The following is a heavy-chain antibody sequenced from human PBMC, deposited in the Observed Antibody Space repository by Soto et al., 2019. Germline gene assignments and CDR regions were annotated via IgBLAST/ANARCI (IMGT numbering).Heavy chain of an antibody. CDR2: IYYSGST. D-gene: IGHD2-2*02. CDR3: ASYCSSTSCYNRLLVKDYYYYGMDV. V-gene: IGHV4-39*01. Sequence: SETLSLTCTVSGGSISSSSYYWGWIRQPPEKGLEWIGSIYYSGSTYYNPSLKSRVTISVDTSKNQFSLKLSSVTAADTAVYYCASYCSSTSCYNRLLVKDYYYYGMDVWGQGTTVTVSS. CDR1: GGSISSSSYY. J-gene: IGHJ6*02.